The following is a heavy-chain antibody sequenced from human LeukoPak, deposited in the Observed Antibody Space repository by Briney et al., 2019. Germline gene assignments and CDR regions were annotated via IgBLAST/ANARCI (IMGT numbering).Heavy chain of an antibody. CDR1: GFTFSSYV. Sequence: GGSLRLSCAASGFTFSSYVMSWIRQAPGKGLEWVSYISSSGSTIYYADSVKGRFTISRDNAENSLYLQMNSLRAEDTAVYYCARDYYDSSGYPYSDYWGQGTLVTVSS. V-gene: IGHV3-11*04. J-gene: IGHJ4*02. CDR3: ARDYYDSSGYPYSDY. D-gene: IGHD3-22*01. CDR2: ISSSGSTI.